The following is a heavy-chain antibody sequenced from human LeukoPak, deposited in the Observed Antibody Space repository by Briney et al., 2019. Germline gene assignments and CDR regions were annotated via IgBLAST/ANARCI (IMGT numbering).Heavy chain of an antibody. V-gene: IGHV3-23*01. J-gene: IGHJ4*02. CDR2: ISGSGGST. D-gene: IGHD1-26*01. Sequence: GGSLRLSCAASGFTFSSYWMSWVRQAPGKGLEWVSAISGSGGSTYYADSVKGRFTISRDNSKNTLYLQMNSLRAEDTAVHDCAKPRGLTIVGAHFDYWGQGTLVTVSS. CDR1: GFTFSSYW. CDR3: AKPRGLTIVGAHFDY.